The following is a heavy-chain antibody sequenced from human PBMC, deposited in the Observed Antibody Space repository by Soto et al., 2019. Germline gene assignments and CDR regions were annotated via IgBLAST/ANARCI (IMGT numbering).Heavy chain of an antibody. D-gene: IGHD3-3*01. J-gene: IGHJ6*03. CDR3: ARGGYYDFWSGYYTSDYYYYYMDV. CDR1: GYTFTSYD. Sequence: QVQLVQSGAEVKKPGASVKVSCKASGYTFTSYDINWVRQATGQGLEWMGWMNPNSGNTGYAQKFQGRVTMTRNTSLSTAYMELSSLRSEDTAVYYCARGGYYDFWSGYYTSDYYYYYMDVWGKGTTVTVSS. CDR2: MNPNSGNT. V-gene: IGHV1-8*01.